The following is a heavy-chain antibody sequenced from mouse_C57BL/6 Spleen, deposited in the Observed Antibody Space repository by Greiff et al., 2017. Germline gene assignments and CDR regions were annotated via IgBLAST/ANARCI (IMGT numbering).Heavy chain of an antibody. CDR3: ADLTKGY. J-gene: IGHJ2*01. Sequence: QVQLQQPGAELVKPGASVKLSCKASGYTFTSYWMQWVKQRPGQGLEWIGEIDPSDSYTNYNQKFKGKATLTVDTSSSTAYMQLSSLTSEDSAVYYCADLTKGYWGQGTTLTVSS. CDR1: GYTFTSYW. D-gene: IGHD2-12*01. CDR2: IDPSDSYT. V-gene: IGHV1-50*01.